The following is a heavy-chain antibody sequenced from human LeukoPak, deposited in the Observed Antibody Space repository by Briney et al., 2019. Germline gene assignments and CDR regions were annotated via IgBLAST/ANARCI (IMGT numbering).Heavy chain of an antibody. CDR2: MNPNSGNT. D-gene: IGHD6-19*01. J-gene: IGHJ4*02. CDR1: GYTFTSYD. V-gene: IGHV1-8*01. Sequence: ASVKVSCKASGYTFTSYDINWVRQATGQGLEWMGWMNPNSGNTGYAQKFQGRVTMTRNTSISTAYMELSSLRSEDTAVYYCARIRRTRSGRYFDYWGQGTLVTASS. CDR3: ARIRRTRSGRYFDY.